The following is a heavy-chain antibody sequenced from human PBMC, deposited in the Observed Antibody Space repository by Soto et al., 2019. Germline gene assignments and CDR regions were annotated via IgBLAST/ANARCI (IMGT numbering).Heavy chain of an antibody. V-gene: IGHV4-30-2*01. J-gene: IGHJ4*02. CDR2: IFHSGSP. Sequence: SETLSLTCAVSGGSISSGGYSWSWIRQPPGKGLEWIGYIFHSGSPYYNPSLKSRVTISVDRSKNQFSLKLGSVTAADTAVYYCARPGGYYQAFDSWGQGTLVTVSS. CDR1: GGSISSGGYS. CDR3: ARPGGYYQAFDS. D-gene: IGHD3-22*01.